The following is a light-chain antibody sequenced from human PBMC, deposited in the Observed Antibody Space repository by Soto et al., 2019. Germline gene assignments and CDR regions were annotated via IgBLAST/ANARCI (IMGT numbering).Light chain of an antibody. CDR2: GAS. CDR1: QSVSSSY. V-gene: IGKV3-20*01. J-gene: IGKJ1*01. CDR3: QQYGSSPWT. Sequence: EIVLTQSPGTLSLSPGERATLSCRASQSVSSSYLAWYQQKPGQAPRLLIYGASSRATGIPDRFSGSGSGTDFTLTISGLEPGDFAVYYWQQYGSSPWTFGHGTKVEIK.